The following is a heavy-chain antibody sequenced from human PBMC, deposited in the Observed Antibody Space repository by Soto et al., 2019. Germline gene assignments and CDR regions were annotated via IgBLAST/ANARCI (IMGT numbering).Heavy chain of an antibody. CDR2: IYYSGNT. CDR3: ARDRLMATAGTARHYFGLDV. Sequence: SETLSLTCTVSGGSIRGGGYYWSWVRQNPRRGLEWIGNIYYSGNTYYNPSLKSRLTISVDTSKNQFSLNLSSVTAADTAVYYCARDRLMATAGTARHYFGLDVWGQGTTVTVSS. D-gene: IGHD5-18*01. V-gene: IGHV4-31*03. J-gene: IGHJ6*02. CDR1: GGSIRGGGYY.